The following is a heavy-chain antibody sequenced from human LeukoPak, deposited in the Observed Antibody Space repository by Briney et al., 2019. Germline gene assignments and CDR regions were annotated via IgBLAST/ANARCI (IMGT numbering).Heavy chain of an antibody. D-gene: IGHD3-16*01. CDR1: GFTFSDYY. CDR2: ISSSSSYT. Sequence: GGALRLSCAASGFTFSDYYMSWIRQAPGKGLEWVSYISSSSSYTNYEDSVKGRFTISRDNGKNSLCMRMNSLRAEGTAVYYCARGGRGGPFDCWGQGTLVTVSS. J-gene: IGHJ4*02. CDR3: ARGGRGGPFDC. V-gene: IGHV3-11*06.